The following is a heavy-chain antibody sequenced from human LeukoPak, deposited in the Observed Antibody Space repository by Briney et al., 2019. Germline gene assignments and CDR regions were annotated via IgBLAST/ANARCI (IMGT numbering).Heavy chain of an antibody. CDR3: ARWGPYCSSTSCYGLGY. D-gene: IGHD2-2*01. CDR2: INSDGSST. CDR1: GFTFNSYW. V-gene: IGHV3-74*01. Sequence: GGSLRLSCAASGFTFNSYWMHWVRHAPGKGLVWVSRINSDGSSTSYADSVKGRFTISRDNAKNTLYLQMNSLRAEDTAVYYCARWGPYCSSTSCYGLGYWGQGTLVTVSS. J-gene: IGHJ4*02.